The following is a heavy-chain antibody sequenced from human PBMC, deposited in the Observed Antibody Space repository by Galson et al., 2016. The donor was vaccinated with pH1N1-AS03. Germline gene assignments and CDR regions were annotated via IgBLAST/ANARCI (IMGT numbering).Heavy chain of an antibody. CDR1: GGSMNNYY. D-gene: IGHD3-22*01. Sequence: SKTLSLTCTVSGGSMNNYYWSWVRQPAGKGLEWIGRIFASGETYYNPSLKSRVSFSVDTSKNQFSLWLGAMTAADTAMYYCAREGDYSDNNGYPLFDYWGQGSLVTVSS. V-gene: IGHV4-4*07. J-gene: IGHJ4*02. CDR3: AREGDYSDNNGYPLFDY. CDR2: IFASGET.